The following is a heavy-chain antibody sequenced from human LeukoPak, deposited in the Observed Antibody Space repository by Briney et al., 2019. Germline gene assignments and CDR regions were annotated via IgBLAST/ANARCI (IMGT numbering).Heavy chain of an antibody. D-gene: IGHD3-16*01. CDR2: ISSSSSYI. J-gene: IGHJ6*03. V-gene: IGHV3-21*01. CDR3: ARGGRATPIYYMDA. Sequence: GGSLRLSCAASGFTFSSYSMNWVRQAPGKGLEWVSSISSSSSYIYYADSVKGRFTISRDNAKNSLYLQMNSLRAEDTAVYYCARGGRATPIYYMDAWGKGTTVTVSS. CDR1: GFTFSSYS.